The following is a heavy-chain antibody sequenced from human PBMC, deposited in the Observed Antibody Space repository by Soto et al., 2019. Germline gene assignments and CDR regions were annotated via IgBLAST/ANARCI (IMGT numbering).Heavy chain of an antibody. Sequence: QITLKESGPTLVTPTQTLTVTCTFSGFSLTTDAVLVGWVRQSPGKALEWLAFIYGNDDKRYSPSLRSRLTITKDTSKNQVVLTMTNMDLADTGTYYCVHRTTVTSEDYWGQGTLVTVSS. CDR3: VHRTTVTSEDY. V-gene: IGHV2-5*01. CDR1: GFSLTTDAVL. CDR2: IYGNDDK. J-gene: IGHJ4*02. D-gene: IGHD4-17*01.